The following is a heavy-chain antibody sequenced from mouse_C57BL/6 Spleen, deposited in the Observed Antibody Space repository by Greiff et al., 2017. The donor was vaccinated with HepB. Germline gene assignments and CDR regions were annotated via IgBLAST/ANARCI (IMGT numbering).Heavy chain of an antibody. CDR1: GYTFTSYW. V-gene: IGHV1-64*01. CDR2: IHPNSGST. CDR3: ARSWFLGYFDY. Sequence: VQLQQPGAELVKPGASVKLSCKASGYTFTSYWMHWVKQRPGQGLEWIGMIHPNSGSTNYNEKFKSKATLTVDKSSSTAYMQLSSLTSEDSAVYYCARSWFLGYFDYWGQGTTLTVSS. J-gene: IGHJ2*01. D-gene: IGHD2-2*01.